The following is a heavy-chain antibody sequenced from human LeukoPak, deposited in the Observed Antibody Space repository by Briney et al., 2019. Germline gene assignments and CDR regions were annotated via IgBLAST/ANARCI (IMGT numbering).Heavy chain of an antibody. CDR2: IYYSGST. CDR3: ARASSSILNWFDP. D-gene: IGHD6-6*01. V-gene: IGHV4-39*07. J-gene: IGHJ5*02. Sequence: PSETLSLTCTVSGGSISSSSYYWGWIRQPPGKGLEWIGSIYYSGSTYYNPSLKSRVTISVDTSKNQFSLKLSSVTAADTAVYYCARASSSILNWFDPWGQGTLVTVSS. CDR1: GGSISSSSYY.